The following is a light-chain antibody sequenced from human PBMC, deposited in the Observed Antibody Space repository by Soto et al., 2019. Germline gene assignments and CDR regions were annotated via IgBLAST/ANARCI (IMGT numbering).Light chain of an antibody. CDR3: QHSNTWPPWT. CDR2: GAS. J-gene: IGKJ1*01. CDR1: QSISSN. Sequence: EIVMTQSPATLSVSPGERATLSCMASQSISSNLTWYQQKPGQAPRLLIYGASTRATGIPARFSGSGSGTEFTLTISSLQSEDFAVNYCQHSNTWPPWTFGQGTKVEIK. V-gene: IGKV3-15*01.